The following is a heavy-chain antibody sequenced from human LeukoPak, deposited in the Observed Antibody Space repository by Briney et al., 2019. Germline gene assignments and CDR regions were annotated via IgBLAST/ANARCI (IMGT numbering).Heavy chain of an antibody. D-gene: IGHD5-24*01. CDR2: ITSSSSYI. Sequence: GGSLRLSCAASGFTFSSYNMNWVRQAPGKGQEWVSSITSSSSYIYYADSVKDRFTISRDNAKYSLYLQMDSLRVEDTDEYYCAREGDGYNSPIDYWGQGALVTVSS. CDR1: GFTFSSYN. CDR3: AREGDGYNSPIDY. J-gene: IGHJ4*02. V-gene: IGHV3-21*06.